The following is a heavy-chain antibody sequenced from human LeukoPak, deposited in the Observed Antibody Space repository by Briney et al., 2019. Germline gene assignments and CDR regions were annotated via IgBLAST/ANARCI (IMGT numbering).Heavy chain of an antibody. CDR2: INAGNGNT. CDR1: GYTFTSYA. CDR3: ARSNRYYYGSGSYYHDY. V-gene: IGHV1-3*01. J-gene: IGHJ4*02. Sequence: GALVKVSCTASGYTFTSYAMHWVRQAPGQRLEWMGWINAGNGNTKYSQKFQGRVTITRDTSASTAYMELSSLRSEDTAVYYCARSNRYYYGSGSYYHDYWGQGTLVTVSS. D-gene: IGHD3-10*01.